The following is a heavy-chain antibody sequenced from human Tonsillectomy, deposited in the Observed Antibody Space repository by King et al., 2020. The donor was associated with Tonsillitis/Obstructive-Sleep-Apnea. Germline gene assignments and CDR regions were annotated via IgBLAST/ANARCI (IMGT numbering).Heavy chain of an antibody. J-gene: IGHJ3*02. CDR1: GYTFTSYY. D-gene: IGHD2-2*01. CDR2: INPSGGST. V-gene: IGHV1-46*01. Sequence: VQLVESGAEVKKPGASVKVSCKASGYTFTSYYMHWVRQAPGQGLEWMRIINPSGGSTSYAQKFQGRVTMTRDTSTSTVYMELSSLRSKDTAVYYCARVPKRGYCSSTSCPDAFDIWGQGTMVTVSS. CDR3: ARVPKRGYCSSTSCPDAFDI.